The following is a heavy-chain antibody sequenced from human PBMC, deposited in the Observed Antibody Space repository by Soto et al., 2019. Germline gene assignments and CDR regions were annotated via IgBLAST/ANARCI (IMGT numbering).Heavy chain of an antibody. Sequence: PGESLKISCKGSGYTFTSYGISWVRQAPGQGLEWMGWIRAYNGNTNYAQKLQGRVTMTTNTSTSTAYMELSSPRSEDTAVYYCARAHYYDSSGYYPNFDYWGQGTLVTVSS. CDR3: ARAHYYDSSGYYPNFDY. CDR2: IRAYNGNT. D-gene: IGHD3-22*01. J-gene: IGHJ4*02. CDR1: GYTFTSYG. V-gene: IGHV1-18*01.